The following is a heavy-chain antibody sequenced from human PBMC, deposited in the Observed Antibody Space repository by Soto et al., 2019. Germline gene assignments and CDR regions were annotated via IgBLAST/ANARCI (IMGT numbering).Heavy chain of an antibody. D-gene: IGHD1-26*01. CDR2: IKQDGSEK. CDR1: GFTFSSYW. V-gene: IGHV3-7*03. J-gene: IGHJ4*02. CDR3: AREGGSYDGPGDY. Sequence: EVQLVESGGGLVQPGGSLRLSCAASGFTFSSYWMSWVRQAPGKGLEWVANIKQDGSEKYYVDSVKGRFTISRDNAKNSLYRQMNSLRAEDTAGYYGAREGGSYDGPGDYWGQGTRVTVSS.